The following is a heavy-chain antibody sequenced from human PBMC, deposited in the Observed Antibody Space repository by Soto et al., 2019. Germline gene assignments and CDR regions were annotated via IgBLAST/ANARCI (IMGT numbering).Heavy chain of an antibody. V-gene: IGHV1-8*01. CDR2: MNPNSGNT. J-gene: IGHJ6*03. D-gene: IGHD2-2*01. CDR1: GYTFTSYD. Sequence: ASVEVCCTASGYTFTSYDINWVRQATRQGLEWMGWMNPNSGNTGYAQKFQGRVTMTRNTSISTAYMELSSLRSEDTAVYYCARAFVVVPAVARAYYYYYMDVWGKGTTVTVSS. CDR3: ARAFVVVPAVARAYYYYYMDV.